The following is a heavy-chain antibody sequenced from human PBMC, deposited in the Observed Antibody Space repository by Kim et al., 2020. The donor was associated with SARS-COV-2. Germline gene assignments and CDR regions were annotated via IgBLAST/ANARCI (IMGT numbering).Heavy chain of an antibody. CDR2: IRSKRYGETT. J-gene: IGHJ4*02. CDR1: GLNFGDYA. V-gene: IGHV3-49*03. Sequence: GGSLRLSCTTSGLNFGDYAMSWFRQAPGKGLEWVAFIRSKRYGETTEYAASVKGRFTISRDDSKRIPHLQMNGLKTEDTAVYYCTSGPYYYDSAAYFHDYWGQGTLVTVSS. D-gene: IGHD3-22*01. CDR3: TSGPYYYDSAAYFHDY.